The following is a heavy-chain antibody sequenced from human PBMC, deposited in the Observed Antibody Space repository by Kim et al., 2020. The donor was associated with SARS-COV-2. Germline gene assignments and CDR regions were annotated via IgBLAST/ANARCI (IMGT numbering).Heavy chain of an antibody. CDR1: GYTFTSYA. V-gene: IGHV7-4-1*02. Sequence: ASVKVSCKASGYTFTSYAMNWVRQAPGQGLEWMGWINTNTGNPTYAQGFTGRFVFSLDTSVSTAYLQISSLKAEDTAVYYCARDFTIFGVVITDYYYYGMDVWGQGTTVTVSS. D-gene: IGHD3-3*01. CDR2: INTNTGNP. J-gene: IGHJ6*02. CDR3: ARDFTIFGVVITDYYYYGMDV.